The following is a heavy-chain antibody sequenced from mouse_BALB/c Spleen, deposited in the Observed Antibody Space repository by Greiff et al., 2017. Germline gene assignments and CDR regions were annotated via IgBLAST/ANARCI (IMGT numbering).Heavy chain of an antibody. D-gene: IGHD1-1*01. J-gene: IGHJ1*01. CDR1: GYTFTDYA. CDR2: ISTYYGDA. CDR3: ARGGTDCGSSWYFDV. V-gene: IGHV1S137*01. Sequence: VQLQQSGAELVRPGVSVKISCKGSGYTFTDYAMHWVKQSHAKSLEWIGVISTYYGDASYNQKFKGKATMTVDKSSSTAYMELASLTSEDSAIYYCARGGTDCGSSWYFDVWGAGTTVTVSS.